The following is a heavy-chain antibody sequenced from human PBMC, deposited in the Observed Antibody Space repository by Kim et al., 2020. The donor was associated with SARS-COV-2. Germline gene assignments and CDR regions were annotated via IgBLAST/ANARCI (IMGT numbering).Heavy chain of an antibody. Sequence: GGSLRLSCAASGFSFGSYDMSWVRQAPGKGLEWVSSISGSGVRTNYADFVEGRFTISRENSKNRLYLQMNSLRADDTAVYYCAELLGSLQLWPYLETWGHGTLVTVST. V-gene: IGHV3-23*01. CDR2: ISGSGVRT. J-gene: IGHJ5*01. CDR1: GFSFGSYD. D-gene: IGHD5-18*01. CDR3: AELLGSLQLWPYLET.